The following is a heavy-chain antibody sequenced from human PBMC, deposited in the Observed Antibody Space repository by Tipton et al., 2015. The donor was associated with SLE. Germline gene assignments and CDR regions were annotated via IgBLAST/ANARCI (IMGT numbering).Heavy chain of an antibody. D-gene: IGHD1-1*01. CDR1: GGSFSGYY. CDR2: INHSGST. J-gene: IGHJ6*03. V-gene: IGHV4-34*01. Sequence: TLSLTCDVHGGSFSGYYWSWTRQSPGKGLEWIGDINHSGSTNYNPSLKSRVSISVDTSKNQFSLRLSSVTAADTAVYYCARVPGLERSYYYNYYMDVWGRGTTVTVSS. CDR3: ARVPGLERSYYYNYYMDV.